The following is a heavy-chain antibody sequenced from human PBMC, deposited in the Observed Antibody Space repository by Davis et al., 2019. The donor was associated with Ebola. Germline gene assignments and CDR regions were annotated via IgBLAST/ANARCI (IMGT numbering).Heavy chain of an antibody. V-gene: IGHV3-11*06. CDR3: ARVGSSEGGLDY. CDR2: IISSSSYT. CDR1: GFTFSDYY. Sequence: GESLKISCAASGFTFSDYYMSWIRQAPGKGLEWVSYIISSSSYTNYADSVKGRFTISRDNAKNSLYLQMNSLRAEDTAVYYCARVGSSEGGLDYWGQGTLVTVSS. J-gene: IGHJ4*02. D-gene: IGHD6-6*01.